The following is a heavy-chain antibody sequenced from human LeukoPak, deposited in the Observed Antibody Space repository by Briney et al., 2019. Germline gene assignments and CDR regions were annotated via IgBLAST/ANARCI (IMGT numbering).Heavy chain of an antibody. J-gene: IGHJ6*04. V-gene: IGHV3-21*01. CDR2: ISSSSSSI. CDR1: GFTFDSYS. Sequence: GGSLRLSCAASGFTFDSYSMNWVRQAPGEGLEWVSSISSSSSSIYYADSVKGRFTISRDNAKNSLYLQMNSLRAEDTAVYYCARGPTMKMDVWGKGTTVTVSS. D-gene: IGHD3-22*01. CDR3: ARGPTMKMDV.